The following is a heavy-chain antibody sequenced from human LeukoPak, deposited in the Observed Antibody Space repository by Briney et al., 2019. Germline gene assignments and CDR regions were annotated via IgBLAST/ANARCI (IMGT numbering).Heavy chain of an antibody. D-gene: IGHD3-3*01. CDR2: TYYRSKWYN. V-gene: IGHV6-1*01. Sequence: SQTLSLTCAISGDSVSSNSAAWNWIRQSPSRGLEWLGRTYYRSKWYNDYAVSVQSRITINPDTSKNQFSLQLNSVTPEDTAVYYCAREMGITIFGVVIGNWFDPWGQGTLVTVSS. CDR3: AREMGITIFGVVIGNWFDP. J-gene: IGHJ5*02. CDR1: GDSVSSNSAA.